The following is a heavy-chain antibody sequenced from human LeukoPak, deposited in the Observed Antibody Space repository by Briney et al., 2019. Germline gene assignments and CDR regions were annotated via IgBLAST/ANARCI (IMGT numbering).Heavy chain of an antibody. V-gene: IGHV3-23*01. CDR3: ASMLSTDIYSCYYMDV. CDR2: ISNSGVST. CDR1: RFTFSSYA. J-gene: IGHJ6*03. D-gene: IGHD2-21*01. Sequence: PGGSPRLSCAASRFTFSSYARNWVRQAPGKGLEWVSAISNSGVSTYYADSVKGRFTISRDNSKNTLYLQVASLRAEDTAVYYCASMLSTDIYSCYYMDVWGKGTTVTVSS.